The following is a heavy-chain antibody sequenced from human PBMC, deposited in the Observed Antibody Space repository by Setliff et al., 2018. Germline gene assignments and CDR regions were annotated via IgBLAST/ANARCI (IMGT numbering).Heavy chain of an antibody. D-gene: IGHD3-22*01. CDR3: ARNPASGAYYSSRPFHFDY. CDR2: ISSGGST. J-gene: IGHJ4*02. V-gene: IGHV4-4*08. Sequence: PSETLSLTCSVAGVSMSNYFWSWVRRPPGKGLEWIGFISSGGSTIYSPSLKSRVTISVDTSKNQFSLRLTSVTAADTAIYYCARNPASGAYYSSRPFHFDYWGQGARVTVSS. CDR1: GVSMSNYF.